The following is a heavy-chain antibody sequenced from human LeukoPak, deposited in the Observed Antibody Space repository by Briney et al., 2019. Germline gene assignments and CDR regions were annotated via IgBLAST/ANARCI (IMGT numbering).Heavy chain of an antibody. D-gene: IGHD4-17*01. Sequence: GGSLRLSCAASGFTFSSYEMNWVRQAPGKGLEWVANIKQDGSEKYYVDSVKGRFTISRDNAKNSLYLQMNSLRGEDTAVYYCARAGGTYYGIAFDMWGQGTMVTVSS. V-gene: IGHV3-7*01. CDR1: GFTFSSYE. J-gene: IGHJ3*02. CDR3: ARAGGTYYGIAFDM. CDR2: IKQDGSEK.